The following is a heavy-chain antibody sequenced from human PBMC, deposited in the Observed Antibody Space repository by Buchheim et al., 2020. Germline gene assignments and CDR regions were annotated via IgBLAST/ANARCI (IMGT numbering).Heavy chain of an antibody. D-gene: IGHD6-19*01. CDR2: INHSGST. CDR1: GGSFSGYY. V-gene: IGHV4-34*01. Sequence: QVQLQQWGAGLLKPSETLSLTCAVYGGSFSGYYWSWIRQPPGKGLEWIGEINHSGSTNYNPSLKSRVTISVDTSKNQFSLKLSSVTAADTAVYYCAGEAVAGPYYFDYWGKGTL. J-gene: IGHJ4*02. CDR3: AGEAVAGPYYFDY.